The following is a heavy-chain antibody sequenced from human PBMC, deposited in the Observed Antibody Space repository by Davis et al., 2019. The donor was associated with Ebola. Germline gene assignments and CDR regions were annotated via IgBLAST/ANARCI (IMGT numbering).Heavy chain of an antibody. Sequence: GGSLRLSCAASGFTFSSYGMHWVRQAPGKGLEWVAVISYDGSNKYYADSVKGRFTISRDNSKNTLYLQMNSLRAEDTAVYYCARVDERGDFDYWGQGTLVTVSS. J-gene: IGHJ4*02. V-gene: IGHV3-30*03. CDR3: ARVDERGDFDY. D-gene: IGHD1-1*01. CDR2: ISYDGSNK. CDR1: GFTFSSYG.